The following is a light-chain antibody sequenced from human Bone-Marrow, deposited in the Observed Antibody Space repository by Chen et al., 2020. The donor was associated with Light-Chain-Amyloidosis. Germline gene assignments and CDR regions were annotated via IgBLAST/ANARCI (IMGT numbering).Light chain of an antibody. Sequence: SYELTQPPSLSVSPGQPARLTCSGDDLPTKYAYWYQQKPGQAPVLVIHRDTERPSGISERFSGSSSGTTATLTISGVQAEDEADYHCQSADSSGTYEVICGGGTKLTVL. CDR2: RDT. CDR3: QSADSSGTYEVI. CDR1: DLPTKY. J-gene: IGLJ2*01. V-gene: IGLV3-25*03.